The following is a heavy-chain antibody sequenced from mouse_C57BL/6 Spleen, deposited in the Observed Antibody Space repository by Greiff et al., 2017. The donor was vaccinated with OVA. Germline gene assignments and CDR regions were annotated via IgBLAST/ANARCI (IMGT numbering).Heavy chain of an antibody. CDR3: SLGSSYPYWYFDV. D-gene: IGHD1-1*01. V-gene: IGHV14-2*01. J-gene: IGHJ1*03. CDR2: IDPEDGEN. CDR1: GFNIKDYY. Sequence: EVQLQQSGAELVKPGASVKLSCTASGFNIKDYYMHWVKQRTEQGLEWIGRIDPEDGENKYAPKFQGKATITSDTASNTAYLQLSSLTSEYTAVYDCSLGSSYPYWYFDVWGTGTTVTVSS.